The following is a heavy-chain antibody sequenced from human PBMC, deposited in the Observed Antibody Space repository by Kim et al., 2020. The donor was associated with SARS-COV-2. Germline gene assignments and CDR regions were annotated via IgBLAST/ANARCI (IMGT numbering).Heavy chain of an antibody. CDR2: ISYDGSNK. V-gene: IGHV3-30*04. CDR1: GFTFSSYA. Sequence: GGSLRLFCAASGFTFSSYAMHWVRQAPGKGLEWVAVISYDGSNKYYADSVKGRFTISRDNSKNTLYLQMNSLRAEDTAVYYCARAVSSWYDYYYYYGMDVWGQGTTVTVSS. D-gene: IGHD6-13*01. CDR3: ARAVSSWYDYYYYYGMDV. J-gene: IGHJ6*02.